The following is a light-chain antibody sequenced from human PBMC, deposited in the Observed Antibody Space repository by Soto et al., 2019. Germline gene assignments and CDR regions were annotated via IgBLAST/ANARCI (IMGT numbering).Light chain of an antibody. Sequence: DVQMTQSPSSLSASVGDRVTITCRAGHDINIYLAWYQQKPGKVPELLIDAASILQTGVPSRFGGSGSGTDFTLTISSLQPEDVATYYCQKYDRAPLAFGGGTKVEIK. V-gene: IGKV1-27*01. CDR1: HDINIY. CDR3: QKYDRAPLA. J-gene: IGKJ4*01. CDR2: AAS.